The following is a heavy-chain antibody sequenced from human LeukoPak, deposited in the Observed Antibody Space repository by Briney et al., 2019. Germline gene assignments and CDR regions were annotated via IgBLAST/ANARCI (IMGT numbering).Heavy chain of an antibody. V-gene: IGHV3-13*04. D-gene: IGHD4-17*01. CDR3: ARATVGLDY. J-gene: IGHJ4*02. CDR2: IGTAGDT. CDR1: GFTFSIYD. Sequence: GGSLRLSCAASGFTFSIYDMHWVRQATGKRLEWVSTIGTAGDTYYSGSVKGRFTISRENAKNALYLQMNSLRAGDTAVYYCARATVGLDYWGQGTLVTVSS.